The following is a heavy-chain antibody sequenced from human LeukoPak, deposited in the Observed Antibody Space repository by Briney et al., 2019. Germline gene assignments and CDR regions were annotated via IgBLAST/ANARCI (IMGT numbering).Heavy chain of an antibody. CDR2: ISGSGGST. CDR3: AKDIYLSSSYYFDY. D-gene: IGHD6-6*01. CDR1: GFTFSRYA. Sequence: GGSLRLSCAASGFTFSRYAMNWFGQAPGKGLEWVSDISGSGGSTDYADSVRGRFTISRDNSKNTLYLQMNSLRAEDTAVYYCAKDIYLSSSYYFDYWGQGTLVTVSS. V-gene: IGHV3-23*01. J-gene: IGHJ4*02.